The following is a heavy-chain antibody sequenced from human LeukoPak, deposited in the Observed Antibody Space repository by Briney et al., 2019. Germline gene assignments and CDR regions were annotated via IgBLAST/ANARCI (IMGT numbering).Heavy chain of an antibody. CDR3: ASSGNSGWPWDY. J-gene: IGHJ4*02. CDR1: GYSFTNYW. CDR2: IYPGDSDT. V-gene: IGHV5-51*01. Sequence: GESLKISWKGSGYSFTNYWFGWSRQMPGKGLEWMGIIYPGDSDTRYSPSFQGQVTISTDKSISTAYLQWSSLKASDTAMYFCASSGNSGWPWDYWGQGTLVTVSS. D-gene: IGHD6-19*01.